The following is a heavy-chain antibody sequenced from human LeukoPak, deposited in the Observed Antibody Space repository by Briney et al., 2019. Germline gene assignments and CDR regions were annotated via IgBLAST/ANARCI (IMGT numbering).Heavy chain of an antibody. CDR1: GFTFIAYG. J-gene: IGHJ4*02. V-gene: IGHV3-74*01. CDR2: INNDGSST. Sequence: GGSLRLSCAASGFTFIAYGMQWVRQAPGKGLVWVSRINNDGSSTSYADSVKGRFTISRDNAKNTLYLQVNSLRAEDTGVYYCARELPREVTLDYWGQGTLVAVSS. CDR3: ARELPREVTLDY. D-gene: IGHD2-21*02.